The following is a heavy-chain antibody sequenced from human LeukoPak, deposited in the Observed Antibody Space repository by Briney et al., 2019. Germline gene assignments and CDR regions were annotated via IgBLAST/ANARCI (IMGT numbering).Heavy chain of an antibody. V-gene: IGHV3-30*02. Sequence: PGGSLRLSCAASGFTFSSYGMHWVRQAPGKGLEWVAFIRFDGSNNYYADSVRGRFTISRDNSKNTLYVQMNSLRAEDTAVYYCARGPSGYHNTGGQGTLVTVSS. D-gene: IGHD5-12*01. J-gene: IGHJ4*02. CDR3: ARGPSGYHNT. CDR2: IRFDGSNN. CDR1: GFTFSSYG.